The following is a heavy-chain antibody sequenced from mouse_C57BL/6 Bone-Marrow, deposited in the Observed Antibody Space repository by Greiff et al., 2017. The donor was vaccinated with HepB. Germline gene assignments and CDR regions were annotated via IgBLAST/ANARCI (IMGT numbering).Heavy chain of an antibody. J-gene: IGHJ4*01. CDR3: AKPAENYGSSFYAMDY. V-gene: IGHV1-26*01. Sequence: VQLQQSGPELVKPGASVKISCKASGYTFTDYYMNWVKQSHGKSLEWIGDINPNNGGTSYNQKFKGKATLTVDKSSSTAYMELRSLTSEDSAVYYCAKPAENYGSSFYAMDYWGQGTSVTVSS. CDR2: INPNNGGT. CDR1: GYTFTDYY. D-gene: IGHD1-1*01.